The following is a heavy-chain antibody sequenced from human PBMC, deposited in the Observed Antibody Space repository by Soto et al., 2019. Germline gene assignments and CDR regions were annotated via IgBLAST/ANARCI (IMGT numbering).Heavy chain of an antibody. V-gene: IGHV1-18*01. CDR3: ARAPMNGDFDY. J-gene: IGHJ4*02. Sequence: QVQLVQSGAEVKKPGASVKVSCKASGYTFTNFAINWVRQAPGQGLEWMGRISGYNGNTKCAQKFQDRGTMTTDTSTSTASMDLRILGSDDTAVYYCARAPMNGDFDYWGQGTLVTVSS. CDR1: GYTFTNFA. D-gene: IGHD3-22*01. CDR2: ISGYNGNT.